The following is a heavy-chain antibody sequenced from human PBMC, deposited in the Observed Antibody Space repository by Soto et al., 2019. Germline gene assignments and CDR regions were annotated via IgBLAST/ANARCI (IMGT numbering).Heavy chain of an antibody. J-gene: IGHJ4*02. D-gene: IGHD6-13*01. CDR3: ARGVPHIAAAGTCGFCY. V-gene: IGHV4-4*02. Sequence: SETLSLTCAVAGDSISSANWWNWVRQPPGKGPGCIGETNHSGSTHYTPSPKSRVTISVDTSKNQSSLKLSSVTAADTAVYYCARGVPHIAAAGTCGFCYWGQGTLVTVSS. CDR2: TNHSGST. CDR1: GDSISSANW.